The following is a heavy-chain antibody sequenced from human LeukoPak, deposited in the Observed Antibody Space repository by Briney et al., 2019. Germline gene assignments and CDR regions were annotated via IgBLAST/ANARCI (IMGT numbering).Heavy chain of an antibody. D-gene: IGHD6-19*01. V-gene: IGHV1-3*01. CDR2: INAGNGNT. CDR3: ARQSVTGNFDY. Sequence: ASVKVSCKASGYTFTSYAMHWVRQAPGQRLEWMGWINAGNGNTKYSQKFQGRVTFTRDTSANTAYMELSSLRSEDTAVYYCARQSVTGNFDYWGQGTLVTVSS. CDR1: GYTFTSYA. J-gene: IGHJ4*02.